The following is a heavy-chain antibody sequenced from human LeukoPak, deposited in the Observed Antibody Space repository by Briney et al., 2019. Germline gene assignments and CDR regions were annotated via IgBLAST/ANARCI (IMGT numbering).Heavy chain of an antibody. D-gene: IGHD6-13*01. J-gene: IGHJ3*02. CDR3: ARAAGSSWEPDDAFDI. V-gene: IGHV3-48*03. Sequence: PGGSLRLSCAASGFTFSSYEMNWVRQAPGKGLEWVSYISSSGSTIYYADSVKGRFTTSRDNAKNSLYLQMNSLRAEDTAVYYCARAAGSSWEPDDAFDIWGQGTMVTVSS. CDR1: GFTFSSYE. CDR2: ISSSGSTI.